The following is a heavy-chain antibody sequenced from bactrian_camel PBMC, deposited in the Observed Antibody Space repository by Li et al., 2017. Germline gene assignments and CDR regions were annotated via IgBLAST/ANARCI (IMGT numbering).Heavy chain of an antibody. J-gene: IGHJ4*01. D-gene: IGHD6*01. V-gene: IGHV3S53*01. CDR2: IDTQDIP. CDR1: GYTYSNYC. CDR3: AADLDSRSSSPSY. Sequence: HVQLVESGGGSVQAGGSLRLTCAASGYTYSNYCMGWFRQAPGKEREEVATIDTQDIPSYTDSVKGRFTISQDNAKNTVYLQMNSLTPDDTAMYLCAADLDSRSSSPSYWGPGTQVTVS.